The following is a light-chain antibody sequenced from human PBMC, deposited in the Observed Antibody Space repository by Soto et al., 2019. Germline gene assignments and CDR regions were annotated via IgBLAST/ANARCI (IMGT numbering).Light chain of an antibody. Sequence: EIVLTQSPGTLSLSPGEGATLSCRASQSVASNCLAWYQQKPGQAPRLLIYGASSRATGIPDKFSGSGSGTDFTLTISRLEPEDFAVYYCQQYGSSPQTFGQGTKVDIK. CDR3: QQYGSSPQT. J-gene: IGKJ1*01. CDR2: GAS. V-gene: IGKV3-20*01. CDR1: QSVASNC.